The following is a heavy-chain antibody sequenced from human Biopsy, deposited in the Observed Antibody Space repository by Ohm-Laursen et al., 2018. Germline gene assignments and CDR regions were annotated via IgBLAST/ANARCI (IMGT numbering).Heavy chain of an antibody. Sequence: SDTLSLTCTVSGGPIDSYYWSWIRQPPGKALEWIGYIYFTGRTSYNPSLKSRVTMSVNTSKNQFSLRLTSVTAADTAVYYCVRGGSGSFPFDYWGPGTLVTVSS. CDR3: VRGGSGSFPFDY. CDR1: GGPIDSYY. CDR2: IYFTGRT. D-gene: IGHD3-10*01. V-gene: IGHV4-59*07. J-gene: IGHJ4*02.